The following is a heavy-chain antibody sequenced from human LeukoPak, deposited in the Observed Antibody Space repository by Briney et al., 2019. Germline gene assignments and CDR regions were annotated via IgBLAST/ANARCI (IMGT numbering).Heavy chain of an antibody. D-gene: IGHD3-22*01. Sequence: ASVKVSCKASGYTFTSYGISWVRQAPGQGLEWMGWISAYNGNTNYAQKLQGRVTMTTDTSTSTAYMEQRSLRSDDTAVYYCARGGAMIALRLVDYFDYWGQGTLVTVSS. V-gene: IGHV1-18*01. CDR2: ISAYNGNT. CDR3: ARGGAMIALRLVDYFDY. CDR1: GYTFTSYG. J-gene: IGHJ4*02.